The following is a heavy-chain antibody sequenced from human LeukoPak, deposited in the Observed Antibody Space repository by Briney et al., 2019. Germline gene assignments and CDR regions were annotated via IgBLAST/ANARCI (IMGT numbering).Heavy chain of an antibody. V-gene: IGHV1-2*02. J-gene: IGHJ4*02. D-gene: IGHD6-13*01. Sequence: VASVKVSCKASGYTFTGYYMHWVRQAPGQGLEWMGWINPNSGGTNYAQKFQGRVTMTRDTSISTAYMELSRLRSDDTAVYYCATGNRIYGPAAVSDYWGQGTLVTVSS. CDR1: GYTFTGYY. CDR2: INPNSGGT. CDR3: ATGNRIYGPAAVSDY.